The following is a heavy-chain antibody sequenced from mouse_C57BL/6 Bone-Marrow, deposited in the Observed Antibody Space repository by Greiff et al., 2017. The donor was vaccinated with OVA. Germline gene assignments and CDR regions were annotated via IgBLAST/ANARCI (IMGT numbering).Heavy chain of an antibody. J-gene: IGHJ1*03. CDR1: GFPITSGYY. CDR2: ITHSGET. V-gene: IGHV12-3*01. D-gene: IGHD1-2*01. CDR3: AGGLRPWYFDV. Sequence: QVQLKQSGPGLVKPSQSLFLTCSITGFPITSGYYWIWIRQSPGKPLEWMGYITHSGETFYNPSLQSPISITRETSKNQFFLQLNSVTTEDTAMYYCAGGLRPWYFDVWGTGTTVTVSS.